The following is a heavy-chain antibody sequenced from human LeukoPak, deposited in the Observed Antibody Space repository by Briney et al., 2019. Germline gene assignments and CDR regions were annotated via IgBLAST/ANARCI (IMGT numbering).Heavy chain of an antibody. V-gene: IGHV3-23*01. Sequence: GGSLRLSCAASGLTFSSYAMSWVRQAPGKGLEWVSGISDSGGSTYYTDSVKGRFTIFRDNSKNTLYLQMNSLRAEDTAVYYCAKGNSMIVVVNLDYWGQGTLVTVSS. CDR1: GLTFSSYA. CDR2: ISDSGGST. CDR3: AKGNSMIVVVNLDY. D-gene: IGHD3-22*01. J-gene: IGHJ4*02.